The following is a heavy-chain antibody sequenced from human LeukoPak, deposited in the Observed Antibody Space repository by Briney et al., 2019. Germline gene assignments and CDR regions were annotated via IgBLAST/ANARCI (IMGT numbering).Heavy chain of an antibody. V-gene: IGHV4-39*07. CDR2: INHSGST. D-gene: IGHD1-14*01. J-gene: IGHJ4*02. Sequence: PSEILSLTCTVSGGSISSSSYYWSWIRQPPGKGLEWIGEINHSGSTNYNPSLKSRVTISVDTSKNQFSLKLSSVTAADTAVYYCASFGGHPPKPFDYWGQGTLVTVSS. CDR1: GGSISSSSYY. CDR3: ASFGGHPPKPFDY.